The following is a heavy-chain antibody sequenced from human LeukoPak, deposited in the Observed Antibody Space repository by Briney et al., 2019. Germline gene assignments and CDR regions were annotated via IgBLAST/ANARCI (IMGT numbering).Heavy chain of an antibody. J-gene: IGHJ4*02. V-gene: IGHV3-9*01. Sequence: GGSLRLSCAASGFTFDDYAMHWVRQAPGKGLEWGSGISWNSGSIGYADSVKGRFTISRDNAKNSLYLQMNSLRAEDTALYYCARLDSGSYPLFDYWGQGTLVTVSS. CDR3: ARLDSGSYPLFDY. CDR1: GFTFDDYA. D-gene: IGHD3-10*01. CDR2: ISWNSGSI.